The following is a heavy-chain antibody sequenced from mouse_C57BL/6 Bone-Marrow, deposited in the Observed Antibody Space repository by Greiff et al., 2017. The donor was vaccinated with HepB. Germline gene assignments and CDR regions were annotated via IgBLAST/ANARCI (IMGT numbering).Heavy chain of an antibody. CDR3: ARSTVNSFDY. D-gene: IGHD1-1*01. Sequence: DVKLQESGPGLVKPSQSLSLTCSVTGYSITSGYYWNWIRQFPGNKLEWMGYISYDGSNNYNPSLKNRISITRDTSKNQFFLKLNSVTTEDTATYYCARSTVNSFDYWGQGTTLTVSS. V-gene: IGHV3-6*01. CDR1: GYSITSGYY. CDR2: ISYDGSN. J-gene: IGHJ2*01.